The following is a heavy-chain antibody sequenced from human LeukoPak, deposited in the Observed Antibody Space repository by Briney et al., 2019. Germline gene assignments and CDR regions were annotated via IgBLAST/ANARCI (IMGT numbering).Heavy chain of an antibody. J-gene: IGHJ2*01. CDR1: GGSFSGYY. Sequence: PSETLSLTCAVYGGSFSGYYWSWIRQPPGKGLEWIGEINHSGSTNYNPSLKSRVTISVDTSKNQFSPKLSSVTAADTAVYYCATTVAAADYWYFDLWGRGTLVTVSS. CDR2: INHSGST. V-gene: IGHV4-34*01. D-gene: IGHD6-13*01. CDR3: ATTVAAADYWYFDL.